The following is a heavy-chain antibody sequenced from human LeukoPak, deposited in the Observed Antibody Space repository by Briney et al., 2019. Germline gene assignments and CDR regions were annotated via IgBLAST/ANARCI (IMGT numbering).Heavy chain of an antibody. CDR2: IRSKANSYAT. V-gene: IGHV3-73*01. CDR3: TRPSYSSSSSSGDY. D-gene: IGHD6-6*01. J-gene: IGHJ4*02. Sequence: GGSLRLSCVASGFTFSGSAMHWVRQASGKGLEWVGRIRSKANSYATAYAASVKGRFTISRDDSKNTAYLQMNSLKTEDTAVYYCTRPSYSSSSSSGDYWGQGTLVTVSS. CDR1: GFTFSGSA.